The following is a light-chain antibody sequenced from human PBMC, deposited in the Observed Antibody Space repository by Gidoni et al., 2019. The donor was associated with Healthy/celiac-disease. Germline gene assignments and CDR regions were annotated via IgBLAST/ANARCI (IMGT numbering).Light chain of an antibody. V-gene: IGKV2-28*01. CDR1: QSLLHSNGYNY. J-gene: IGKJ3*01. CDR3: MQALQTDYT. Sequence: DIVMTQSPLSLPVTPGEPASISCRSNQSLLHSNGYNYLDWYLQKPGQSPQLLIYLGSNRASGVPDRFSGSGSGTDFTLKISRVEAEDVGVYYCMQALQTDYTFGPGTKVDIK. CDR2: LGS.